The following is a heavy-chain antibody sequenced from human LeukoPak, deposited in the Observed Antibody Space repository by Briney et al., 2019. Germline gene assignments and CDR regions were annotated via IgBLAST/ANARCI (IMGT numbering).Heavy chain of an antibody. CDR3: AGDTYYDILTGYYTLNWFDP. J-gene: IGHJ5*02. CDR1: GYTFTSYG. D-gene: IGHD3-9*01. Sequence: ASVNVSCKASGYTFTSYGISWVRQAPGQGLEWMGWISAYNGNTNYAQKLKGRVTMTTDTSTSTAYMELRSLRSDDTAVYYCAGDTYYDILTGYYTLNWFDPWGQGTLVTVSS. V-gene: IGHV1-18*01. CDR2: ISAYNGNT.